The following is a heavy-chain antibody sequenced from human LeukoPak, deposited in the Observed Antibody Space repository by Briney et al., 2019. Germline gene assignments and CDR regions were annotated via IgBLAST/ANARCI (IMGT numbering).Heavy chain of an antibody. CDR2: IFYSGST. Sequence: PSETLSLTCTVSGGSISTSNHYWGWIRQPPGKGLEWIGNIFYSGSTYYSPSLKSRVTISVDTSKNQFSLKLSSVTAADTAVYYCARDPRYDGAFDIWGQGTMVTVSS. J-gene: IGHJ3*02. CDR3: ARDPRYDGAFDI. CDR1: GGSISTSNHY. D-gene: IGHD2-2*01. V-gene: IGHV4-39*07.